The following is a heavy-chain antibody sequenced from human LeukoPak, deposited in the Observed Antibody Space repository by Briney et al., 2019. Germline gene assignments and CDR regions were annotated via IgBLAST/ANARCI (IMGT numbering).Heavy chain of an antibody. CDR2: IYLDDSDT. V-gene: IGHV5-51*01. CDR1: GFSFTRFL. D-gene: IGHD3-22*01. CDR3: ARNYDLTGGNAFDI. J-gene: IGHJ3*02. Sequence: GESLNISCEGSGFSFTRFLIGWVRQMPGKGLELMGVIYLDDSDTRYTPTFQCQLTIPTDKYIPTPYLPWRSLQASHTAIYFCARNYDLTGGNAFDIWGQGTMVTVSS.